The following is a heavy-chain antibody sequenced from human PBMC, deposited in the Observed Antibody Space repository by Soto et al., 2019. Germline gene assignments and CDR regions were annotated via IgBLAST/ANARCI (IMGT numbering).Heavy chain of an antibody. CDR1: GFTFSSYW. D-gene: IGHD2-15*01. CDR2: IGSDGSST. Sequence: GGSLRLSCAASGFTFSSYWMHWVRQAPGKGLVWVSHIGSDGSSTYYADSVKGRFTISRDNAKNTLYLQMNSLRAEDTAVYYCAKELVVVAASYYYGMDVWGQGTTVTVSS. J-gene: IGHJ6*02. V-gene: IGHV3-74*01. CDR3: AKELVVVAASYYYGMDV.